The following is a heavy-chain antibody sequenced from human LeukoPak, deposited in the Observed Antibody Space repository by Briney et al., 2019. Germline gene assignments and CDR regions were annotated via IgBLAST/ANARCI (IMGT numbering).Heavy chain of an antibody. CDR3: ARDDSLLAAAGVAFDI. J-gene: IGHJ3*02. Sequence: GGSLRLSCAASGFTFSSYEMNWVRQAPGKGLEWVSYISSGGSTIYYADSVKGRFTISRDNAKNSLYLQMNSLRAEDTAVYYGARDDSLLAAAGVAFDIWGQGTMVTVSS. CDR1: GFTFSSYE. V-gene: IGHV3-48*03. CDR2: ISSGGSTI. D-gene: IGHD6-13*01.